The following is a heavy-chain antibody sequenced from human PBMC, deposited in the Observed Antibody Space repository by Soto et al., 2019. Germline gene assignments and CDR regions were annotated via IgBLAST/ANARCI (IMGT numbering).Heavy chain of an antibody. CDR2: IYPGDSDT. CDR3: ARLRNYGILTGPYYFDC. CDR1: GYSFTSYW. D-gene: IGHD3-9*01. J-gene: IGHJ4*02. Sequence: GESLKISCKGSGYSFTSYWIGWVRQMPGKGLEWMGIIYPGDSDTRYSPSFQGQVTISADKSISTAYLQWSSLKASDTAMYYGARLRNYGILTGPYYFDCWGQGTLVTVSS. V-gene: IGHV5-51*01.